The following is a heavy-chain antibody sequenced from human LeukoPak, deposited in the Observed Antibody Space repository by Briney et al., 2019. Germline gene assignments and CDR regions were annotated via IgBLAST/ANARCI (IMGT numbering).Heavy chain of an antibody. CDR3: ARDVIAVAGLNAFDI. J-gene: IGHJ3*02. D-gene: IGHD6-19*01. Sequence: GGSLRLSCAASGFTFSSYSMNWVRQAPGKGLEWVSSISSSSSHIYYADSVKGRFTISRDNAKNSLYLQMNSLRAEDTAVYYCARDVIAVAGLNAFDIWGQGTMVTVSS. V-gene: IGHV3-21*01. CDR1: GFTFSSYS. CDR2: ISSSSSHI.